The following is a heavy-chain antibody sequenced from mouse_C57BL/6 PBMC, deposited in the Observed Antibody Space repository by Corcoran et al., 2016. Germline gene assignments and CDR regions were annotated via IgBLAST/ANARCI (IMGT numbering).Heavy chain of an antibody. CDR1: GYTFTDYY. V-gene: IGHV1-26*01. CDR2: INPNNGGT. D-gene: IGHD1-2*01. CDR3: ARSRALLRYFDV. J-gene: IGHJ1*03. Sequence: EVQLQQSGPELVKPGASVKISCKASGYTFTDYYMNWVKQSHGKSLEWIGDINPNNGGTSYNQKFKGKATLSVDKSSSTAYMELRSLTSEDSAVYYCARSRALLRYFDVWGTGTTVTVSS.